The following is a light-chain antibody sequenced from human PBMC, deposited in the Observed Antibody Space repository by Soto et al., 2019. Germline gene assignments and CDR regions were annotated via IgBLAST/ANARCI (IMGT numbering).Light chain of an antibody. CDR2: DAS. CDR1: QSIGEY. J-gene: IGKJ1*01. CDR3: QKYNSYLWT. Sequence: IQMTQPPSSLSASVGDRFSITYRASQSIGEYLIWYQQKPGKAPKLLIYDASSLESGVPSRFSGSGSGTEFTLTIRSMQPDDFANYYCQKYNSYLWTFGKGNKVDIK. V-gene: IGKV1-5*01.